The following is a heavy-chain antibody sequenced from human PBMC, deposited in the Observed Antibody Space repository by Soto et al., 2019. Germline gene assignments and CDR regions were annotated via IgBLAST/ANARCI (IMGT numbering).Heavy chain of an antibody. CDR1: GFTVSSNY. CDR2: IYSGGST. CDR3: ARDLGSDYYYYYYMDV. D-gene: IGHD2-21*02. V-gene: IGHV3-66*01. J-gene: IGHJ6*03. Sequence: GGSLRLSCAASGFTVSSNYMSWVRQAPEKGLEWVSVIYSGGSTYYADSVKGRFTISRDNSKNTLYLQMNSLRAEDTAVYYCARDLGSDYYYYYYMDVWGKGTTVTVSS.